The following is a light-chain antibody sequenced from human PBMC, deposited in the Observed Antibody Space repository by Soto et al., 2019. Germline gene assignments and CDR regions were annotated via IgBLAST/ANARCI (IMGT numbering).Light chain of an antibody. CDR1: QSVNSNF. CDR3: QHYGHSPLQYT. V-gene: IGKV3-20*01. Sequence: EIVLTQSPGTLSLSPGERATLSCRTSQSVNSNFLAWYQQKPGQAHRLLVYGSSTSAAGVPDRFSGSGSGIDFTLTISRLEPEDFEVYYCQHYGHSPLQYTFGQVTKLGVK. CDR2: GSS. J-gene: IGKJ2*01.